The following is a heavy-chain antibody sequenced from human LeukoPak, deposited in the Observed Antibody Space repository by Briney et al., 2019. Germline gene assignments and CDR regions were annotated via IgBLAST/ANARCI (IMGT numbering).Heavy chain of an antibody. D-gene: IGHD3-22*01. CDR2: ISAYNGNT. J-gene: IGHJ4*02. V-gene: IGHV1-18*01. CDR3: ASSYYYDSSGYPYYFDY. Sequence: ASVKVSCKASGYTFTSYGISWVRQAPGQGLEWMGWISAYNGNTNYAQKLQGRVTMTTDTSTSTAYMEQRSLRSDDTAVYYCASSYYYDSSGYPYYFDYWGQGTLVTVSS. CDR1: GYTFTSYG.